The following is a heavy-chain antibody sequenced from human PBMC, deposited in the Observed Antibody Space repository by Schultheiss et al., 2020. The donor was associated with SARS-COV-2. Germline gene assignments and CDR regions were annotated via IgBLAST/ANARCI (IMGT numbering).Heavy chain of an antibody. CDR2: IYHSGST. CDR3: ARDTYYDFWSGYYTFNYYYMDV. D-gene: IGHD3-3*01. CDR1: GYSISSGYY. J-gene: IGHJ6*03. V-gene: IGHV4-38-2*02. Sequence: SETLSLTCAVSGYSISSGYYWGWIRQPPGKGLEWIGSIYHSGSTYYNPSLKSRVTISVDTSKNQFSLKLSSVTAADTAVYYCARDTYYDFWSGYYTFNYYYMDVWGKGTTVTVSS.